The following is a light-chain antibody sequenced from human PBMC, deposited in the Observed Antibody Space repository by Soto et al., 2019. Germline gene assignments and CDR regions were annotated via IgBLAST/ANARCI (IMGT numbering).Light chain of an antibody. CDR3: QHYGSSPPAWT. CDR1: KRVISTY. J-gene: IGKJ1*01. V-gene: IGKV3-20*01. CDR2: AAS. Sequence: ELVLTQSEGPLSWSPRERATLSCTFSKRVISTYLAWYQQKPGLAPRLIIYAASNSAPGTPDRFSGSGSGRDFARTISRLEYEGFSGYDCQHYGSSPPAWTFGQGTKVDVK.